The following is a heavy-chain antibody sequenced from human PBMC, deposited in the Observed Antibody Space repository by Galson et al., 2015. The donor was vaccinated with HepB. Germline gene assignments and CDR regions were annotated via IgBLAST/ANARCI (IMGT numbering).Heavy chain of an antibody. Sequence: SLRLSCAASGFTFSDYSMNWVRQAPGKGLEWVSYISTGSDTIYYADSVKGRFTISRDNAKKSLYLQMNRLRDEYTALYYCARQYTNNYYYYGLDVWRQGTTVIVSS. CDR2: ISTGSDTI. CDR1: GFTFSDYS. J-gene: IGHJ6*02. CDR3: ARQYTNNYYYYGLDV. V-gene: IGHV3-48*02. D-gene: IGHD5-18*01.